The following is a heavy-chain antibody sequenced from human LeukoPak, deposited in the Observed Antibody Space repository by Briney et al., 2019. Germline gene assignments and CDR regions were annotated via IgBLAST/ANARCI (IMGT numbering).Heavy chain of an antibody. Sequence: SETLSLTCTISGGSISSYYWSWIRQPPGKGLEWIGYIYYSGSTNYNPSLKSRVTISVDTSKNQFSLKLSSVTAADTAVYYCARSRRYSYDAFDIWGQGTMVTVSS. CDR1: GGSISSYY. D-gene: IGHD5-18*01. CDR3: ARSRRYSYDAFDI. J-gene: IGHJ3*02. V-gene: IGHV4-59*08. CDR2: IYYSGST.